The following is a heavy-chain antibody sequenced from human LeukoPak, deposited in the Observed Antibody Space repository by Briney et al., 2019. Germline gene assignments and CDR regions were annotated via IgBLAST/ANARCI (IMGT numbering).Heavy chain of an antibody. CDR2: ISSSISYI. J-gene: IGHJ4*02. Sequence: PGGSLRLSCAASAFTFSTYSMNWVRQAPGKGREWVSSISSSISYIFSAESVKGRFTISRDNAKNSLYLQMNSLRAEDTAFYYCARDTFDYWGQGTLVTVSS. V-gene: IGHV3-21*01. CDR3: ARDTFDY. CDR1: AFTFSTYS.